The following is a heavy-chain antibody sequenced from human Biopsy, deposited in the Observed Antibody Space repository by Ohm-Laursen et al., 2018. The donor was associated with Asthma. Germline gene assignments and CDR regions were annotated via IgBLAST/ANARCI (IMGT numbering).Heavy chain of an antibody. J-gene: IGHJ5*02. CDR2: IYYSGST. CDR3: ARTTYGDDGFDP. CDR1: GGSFSSNY. Sequence: TLSLTWAVYGGSFSSNYWSWIRQLPVKGLEWIGYIYYSGSTYYNPSPKSRVSISLDTSKNQFSLSLTSVTAADTAVYYCARTTYGDDGFDPWGQGTLVTVSS. V-gene: IGHV4-31*11. D-gene: IGHD4-17*01.